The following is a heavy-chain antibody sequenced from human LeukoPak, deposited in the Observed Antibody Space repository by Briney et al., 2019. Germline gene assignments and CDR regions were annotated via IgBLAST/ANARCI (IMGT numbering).Heavy chain of an antibody. CDR2: ISGSGGST. CDR1: GFTFSSYA. J-gene: IGHJ6*02. D-gene: IGHD1-26*01. V-gene: IGHV3-23*01. Sequence: GRSLRLSCAASGFTFSSYAMSWVRQAPGKGLEWVSAISGSGGSTYYADSVKGRFTISRDNSKNTLYLQMNSLRAEDTAVYYCAKVRFSGSYQQPDYYYYGMDVWGQGTTVTVSS. CDR3: AKVRFSGSYQQPDYYYYGMDV.